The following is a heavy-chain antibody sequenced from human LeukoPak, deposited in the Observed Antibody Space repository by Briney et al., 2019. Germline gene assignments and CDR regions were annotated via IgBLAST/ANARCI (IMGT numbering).Heavy chain of an antibody. CDR3: ARAPRAYCSTTGSCFQDY. Sequence: PSETLSLTCAVSGDSIGASINSPNWWSWVRQPAGKGLEWIGEIFYSGSTNYNPSLKSRVTMSVDKSKNQFSLNLTSVTAADTAVYFRARAPRAYCSTTGSCFQDYWGQGTLVTVSS. D-gene: IGHD2-2*01. V-gene: IGHV4-4*02. CDR2: IFYSGST. CDR1: GDSIGASINSPNW. J-gene: IGHJ4*02.